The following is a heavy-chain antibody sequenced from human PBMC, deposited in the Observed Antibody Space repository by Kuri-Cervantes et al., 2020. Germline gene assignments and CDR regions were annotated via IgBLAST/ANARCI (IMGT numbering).Heavy chain of an antibody. J-gene: IGHJ4*02. CDR1: GFTFSSYA. CDR3: VREGYDYVWGSYRYFDY. Sequence: GESLKISCAASGFTFSSYAMHWVRQAPGKGLEWVAVISYDGSNKYYADSVKGRFTISRDNSKNTLYLQMNSLRAEDTAVYYCVREGYDYVWGSYRYFDYWGQGTLVTVSS. D-gene: IGHD3-16*02. CDR2: ISYDGSNK. V-gene: IGHV3-30-3*01.